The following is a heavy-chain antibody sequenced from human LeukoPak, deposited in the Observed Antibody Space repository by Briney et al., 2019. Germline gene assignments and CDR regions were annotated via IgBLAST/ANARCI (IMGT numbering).Heavy chain of an antibody. CDR3: ARGISSWYLDY. J-gene: IGHJ4*02. Sequence: SETLSLTCTVSGGSISSYYWSWIRQPPGKGLEWIGYIYYSGSTNYNPSLKSRVTISVDTSKNQFSLKLSSVTAADTAAYYCARGISSWYLDYWGQGTLVTVSS. CDR2: IYYSGST. D-gene: IGHD6-13*01. CDR1: GGSISSYY. V-gene: IGHV4-59*01.